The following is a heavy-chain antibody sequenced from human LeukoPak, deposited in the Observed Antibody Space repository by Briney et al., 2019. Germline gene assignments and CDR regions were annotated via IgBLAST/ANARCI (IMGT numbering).Heavy chain of an antibody. V-gene: IGHV1-2*02. Sequence: ASVKVSCKASGYTFTDYYMHWVRQAPGQGLEWMGCVNPNTGGTNYAQKFQGSVTMTRDTSITTGYMELSRLTSDDTAVYHCARSMSNVYEHLDYWGQGTLVIVSS. CDR1: GYTFTDYY. CDR3: ARSMSNVYEHLDY. CDR2: VNPNTGGT. D-gene: IGHD3-16*01. J-gene: IGHJ4*02.